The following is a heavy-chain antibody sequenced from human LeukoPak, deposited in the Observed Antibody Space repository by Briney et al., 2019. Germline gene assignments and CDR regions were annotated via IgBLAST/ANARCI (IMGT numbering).Heavy chain of an antibody. J-gene: IGHJ4*02. Sequence: GGSLRLSCAASGFTFSSYSMNWVRQAPGKGLEWVSYISSSSSTICYADSVKGRFTISRDNAKNSLYLQMNSLRAEDTAVYYCAREGIVGATLGLDYWGQGTLVTASS. CDR2: ISSSSSTI. D-gene: IGHD1-26*01. CDR1: GFTFSSYS. V-gene: IGHV3-48*01. CDR3: AREGIVGATLGLDY.